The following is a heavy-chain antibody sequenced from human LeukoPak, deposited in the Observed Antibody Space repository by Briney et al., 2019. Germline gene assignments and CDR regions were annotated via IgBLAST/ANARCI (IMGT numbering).Heavy chain of an antibody. CDR3: ARGRRAFDI. CDR1: GFTFSCYS. V-gene: IGHV3-48*01. Sequence: GGSLRLSCAASGFTFSCYSMNWVRQAPGKGLEWVSYISSSSSTIYYADSVKGRFTISRDNAKNSLYLQMNSLRAEDTAVYYCARGRRAFDIWGQGTMVTVSS. J-gene: IGHJ3*02. CDR2: ISSSSSTI.